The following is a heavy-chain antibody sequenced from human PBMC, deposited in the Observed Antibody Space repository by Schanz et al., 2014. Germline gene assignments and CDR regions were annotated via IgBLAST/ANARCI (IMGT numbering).Heavy chain of an antibody. Sequence: QLQLVQSGAEVKKPGSSVTVSCKLSGGTFSSYTISWMRQAPGQGLEWMGIVNPSVRGTHFAREFQGRVTVTSDTSTSTVYMELSGLRSEDTAVYYCAGAFDSSGYYFDYWGQGTLVTVSS. CDR2: VNPSVRGT. V-gene: IGHV1-46*03. CDR3: AGAFDSSGYYFDY. CDR1: GGTFSSYT. J-gene: IGHJ4*02. D-gene: IGHD3-22*01.